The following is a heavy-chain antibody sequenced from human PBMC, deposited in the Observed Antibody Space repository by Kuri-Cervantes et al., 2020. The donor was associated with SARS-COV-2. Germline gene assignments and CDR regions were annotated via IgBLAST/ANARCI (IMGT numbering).Heavy chain of an antibody. Sequence: GESLKISCAASGLTFNKYAMSWVRQAPGKGLEWVSGISGSGDRTHYGDAVEGRFTISRDNSKNTLYPQMNSLRAEDTAVYYCAKTFRPYYDYVWGSYRQGEGDYFDYWGQGTLVTVS. CDR3: AKTFRPYYDYVWGSYRQGEGDYFDY. J-gene: IGHJ4*02. D-gene: IGHD3-16*02. CDR1: GLTFNKYA. CDR2: ISGSGDRT. V-gene: IGHV3-23*01.